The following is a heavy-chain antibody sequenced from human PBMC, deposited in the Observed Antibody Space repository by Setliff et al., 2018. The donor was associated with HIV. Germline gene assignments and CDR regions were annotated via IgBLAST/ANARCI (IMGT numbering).Heavy chain of an antibody. CDR2: ISPNNGAA. Sequence: GASVKVSCKATEYMILAYKMHWVRQAAGQGLEWIGRISPNNGAADYAPKFQGRVIMTLDTSISTAYLEIPRLTSDDAAVYYCARPRVFDSFDVWGQGTMVTVSS. J-gene: IGHJ3*01. V-gene: IGHV1-2*06. CDR1: EYMILAYK. CDR3: ARPRVFDSFDV.